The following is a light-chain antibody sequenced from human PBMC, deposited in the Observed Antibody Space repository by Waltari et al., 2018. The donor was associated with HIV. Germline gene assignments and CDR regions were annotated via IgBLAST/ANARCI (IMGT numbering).Light chain of an antibody. CDR2: RTD. Sequence: TVVTQEPSLTVSPGGTVTLTCTSPTGRVTTGPYPSWFQLKPGQPPRPPIYRTDNRHPRTPKRFSGSLRRDSAALTVSRVHLEDEADDYCLRYYSGVEPRGVFGGGTELTV. V-gene: IGLV7-43*01. J-gene: IGLJ2*01. CDR1: TGRVTTGPY. CDR3: LRYYSGVEPRGV.